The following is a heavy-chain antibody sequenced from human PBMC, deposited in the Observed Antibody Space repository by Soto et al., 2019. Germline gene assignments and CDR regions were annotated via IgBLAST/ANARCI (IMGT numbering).Heavy chain of an antibody. CDR1: GGSISSSSYY. V-gene: IGHV4-39*01. J-gene: IGHJ5*02. CDR3: ARHAHYGDFPNWFDP. Sequence: SETLSLTCTVSGGSISSSSYYWGWIRQPPGKGLEWIGSIYYSGSTYYNPSLKSRVTISVDTSKNQFSLKLSSVTAADTAVYYCARHAHYGDFPNWFDPWGQGTLVTVSS. D-gene: IGHD4-17*01. CDR2: IYYSGST.